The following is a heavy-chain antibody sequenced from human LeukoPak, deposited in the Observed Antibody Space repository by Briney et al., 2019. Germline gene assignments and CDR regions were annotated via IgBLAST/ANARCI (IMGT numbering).Heavy chain of an antibody. Sequence: SETLSLTCAVYGGSFGGYYWSWIRQPPGKGLEWIGEINHSGSTNYNPSLKSRVTISVDTFKNQFSLRLSSVTAADTAVYYCARGKKYYDFWSGYSGYYYYGMDVWGQGTTVTVSS. CDR1: GGSFGGYY. CDR2: INHSGST. CDR3: ARGKKYYDFWSGYSGYYYYGMDV. D-gene: IGHD3-3*01. V-gene: IGHV4-34*01. J-gene: IGHJ6*02.